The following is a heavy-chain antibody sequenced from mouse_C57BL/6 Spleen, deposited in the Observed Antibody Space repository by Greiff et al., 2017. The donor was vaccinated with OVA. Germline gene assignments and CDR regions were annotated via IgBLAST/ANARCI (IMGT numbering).Heavy chain of an antibody. CDR1: GYTFTDYN. Sequence: VQLKESGPELVKPGASVKIPCKASGYTFTDYNMDWVKQSHGKSLEWIGDINPNNGGTIYNQKFKGKATLTVDKSSSTAYMELRSLTSEDTAVYYCARGNGTLPYAMDYWGQGTSVTVSS. CDR3: ARGNGTLPYAMDY. V-gene: IGHV1-18*01. J-gene: IGHJ4*01. D-gene: IGHD6-1*01. CDR2: INPNNGGT.